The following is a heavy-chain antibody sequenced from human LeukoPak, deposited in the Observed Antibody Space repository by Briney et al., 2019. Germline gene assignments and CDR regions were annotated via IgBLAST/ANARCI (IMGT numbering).Heavy chain of an antibody. CDR3: ARGRIQVWLSVNWFDP. Sequence: SETLSLTCGVYRGSLSGYYWSWIRPPPGKGLEWIGEITDSGNSDYNPSLKSRGTISIDTSKNEFSLNLRSVTAADTAVYFCARGRIQVWLSVNWFDPWGQGTQVAVSS. J-gene: IGHJ5*02. D-gene: IGHD3-9*01. CDR2: ITDSGNS. V-gene: IGHV4-34*01. CDR1: RGSLSGYY.